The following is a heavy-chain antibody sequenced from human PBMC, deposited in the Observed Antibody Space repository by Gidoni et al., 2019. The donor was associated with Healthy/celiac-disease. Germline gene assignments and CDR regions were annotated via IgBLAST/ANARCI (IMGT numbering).Heavy chain of an antibody. CDR1: GYTFTSYG. CDR2: ISAYNGDT. CDR3: ARVWTKTRRHIAAAENNDY. D-gene: IGHD6-13*01. J-gene: IGHJ4*02. V-gene: IGHV1-18*01. Sequence: QVQLVQSGAEVTKPGASVKVSCKASGYTFTSYGISWVRQAPGQVLEWMGWISAYNGDTNYAQKLQGRVTMTTDTSTSTAYMELRSLRSDDTAVYYCARVWTKTRRHIAAAENNDYWGQGTLVTVSS.